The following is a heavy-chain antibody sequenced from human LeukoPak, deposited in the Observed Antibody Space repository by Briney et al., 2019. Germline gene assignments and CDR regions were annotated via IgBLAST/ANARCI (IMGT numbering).Heavy chain of an antibody. CDR2: IYYSGST. D-gene: IGHD3-22*01. V-gene: IGHV4-59*01. J-gene: IGHJ4*02. Sequence: SETLSLTCTVSGGSISGYHWSWIRQPPGKGLEWIGYIYYSGSTNYNPSLKSRVTISVDTSKNQFSLKLSSVTAADTAVYYCASYSYYYDSSGYFDYWGQGTLVTVSS. CDR3: ASYSYYYDSSGYFDY. CDR1: GGSISGYH.